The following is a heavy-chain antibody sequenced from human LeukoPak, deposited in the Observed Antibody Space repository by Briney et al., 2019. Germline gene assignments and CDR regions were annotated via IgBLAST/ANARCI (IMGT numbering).Heavy chain of an antibody. CDR3: AREGGPYRPLDY. V-gene: IGHV4-4*02. J-gene: IGHJ4*02. CDR2: VNLQGST. CDR1: GGSITITNY. Sequence: PSGTLSLTCGVSGGSITITNYWTWVRQPPGKGLEWMGEVNLQGSTNYNPSLMGRVTISVDTSENHISLQLTSVTAADTAVYYCAREGGPYRPLDYSGQGTLVTVSS.